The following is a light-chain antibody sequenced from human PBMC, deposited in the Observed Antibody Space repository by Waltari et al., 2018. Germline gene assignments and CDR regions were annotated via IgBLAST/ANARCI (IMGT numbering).Light chain of an antibody. CDR1: QSVRGS. Sequence: DIVLTQSPGTLSLSPGERATLPCRASQSVRGSLAWYQQKAGQAPRLLIYGASSRATGIPDRFSGSGSGTDFSLTISRLEPEDFAVYYCQHYVRLPATFGQGTKVEIK. CDR3: QHYVRLPAT. V-gene: IGKV3-20*01. CDR2: GAS. J-gene: IGKJ1*01.